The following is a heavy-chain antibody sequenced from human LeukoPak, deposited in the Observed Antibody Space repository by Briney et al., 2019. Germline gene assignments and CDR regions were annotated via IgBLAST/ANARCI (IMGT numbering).Heavy chain of an antibody. V-gene: IGHV4-39*01. CDR3: ARRTI. Sequence: SETLSLTCTVSGGSISTSNYYWGWIRQPPGKGLEWIGNIFYSGSTYYSPSLKSRVTISLDTSRNQFSLKLNSVTAADTAVYYCARRTIWGQGTLVTVSS. CDR1: GGSISTSNYY. CDR2: IFYSGST. J-gene: IGHJ4*02.